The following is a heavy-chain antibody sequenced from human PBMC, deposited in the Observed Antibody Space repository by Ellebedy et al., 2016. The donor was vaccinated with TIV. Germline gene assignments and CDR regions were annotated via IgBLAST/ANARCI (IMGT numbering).Heavy chain of an antibody. CDR3: ARPKSGYLYYFDS. D-gene: IGHD3-3*01. CDR1: GGSFSGYY. Sequence: SETLSLTXAVYGGSFSGYYWSWIRQPPGKGLEWIGEINHSGSTNYNPSLKSRVTISVDTSKNQFSLKLSSVTAADTAVYYCARPKSGYLYYFDSWGQGTLVTVSS. V-gene: IGHV4-34*01. J-gene: IGHJ4*02. CDR2: INHSGST.